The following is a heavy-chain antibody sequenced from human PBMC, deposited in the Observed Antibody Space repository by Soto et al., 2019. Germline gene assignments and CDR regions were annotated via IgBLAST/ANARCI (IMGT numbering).Heavy chain of an antibody. Sequence: PGESLQISFKGSGYSFTSYLITWVRQMPVKGLEWMGMIDPTDSYTKYSPSFQGHVTISADKSISTAFLQWSSLQASDTAMYYCARHAVVKGGTTVELFDPCGQGTLVTVSS. CDR1: GYSFTSYL. V-gene: IGHV5-10-1*01. CDR2: IDPTDSYT. D-gene: IGHD1-26*01. J-gene: IGHJ5*02. CDR3: ARHAVVKGGTTVELFDP.